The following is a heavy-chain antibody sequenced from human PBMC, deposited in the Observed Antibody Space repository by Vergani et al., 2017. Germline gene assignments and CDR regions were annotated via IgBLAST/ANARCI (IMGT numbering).Heavy chain of an antibody. CDR3: ARDPTIYGMDV. D-gene: IGHD5-24*01. CDR1: GGSISSYY. Sequence: QVQLQESGPGLVKPSETLSLTCTVSGGSISSYYWSWIRQPPGKGLEWIGYIYYSGSTYYNPSLKSRVTISVDTSKNQFSLKLSSVTAADTAVYYCARDPTIYGMDVWGQGTTVTVSS. J-gene: IGHJ6*02. CDR2: IYYSGST. V-gene: IGHV4-59*12.